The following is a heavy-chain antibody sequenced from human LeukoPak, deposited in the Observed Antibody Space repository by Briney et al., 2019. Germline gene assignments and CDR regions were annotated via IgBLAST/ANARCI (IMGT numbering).Heavy chain of an antibody. V-gene: IGHV4-39*01. CDR3: ARRDHTGRSHAWFDP. CDR1: GGSVSTISHF. CDR2: LSDTRTT. D-gene: IGHD1-14*01. Sequence: PSETLSLTCTVSGGSVSTISHFWDWVRQPPGKGLEWFVSLSDTRTTYYNPSLESRVTMSVDTSKNQFSLKLSSVTAADPAVYYCARRDHTGRSHAWFDPWGQGTLVTVSS. J-gene: IGHJ5*02.